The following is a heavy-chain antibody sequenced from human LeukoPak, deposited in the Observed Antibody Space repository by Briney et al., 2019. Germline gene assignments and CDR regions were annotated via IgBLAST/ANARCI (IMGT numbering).Heavy chain of an antibody. D-gene: IGHD5-24*01. CDR2: ITWDGVLS. J-gene: IGHJ4*02. Sequence: GGSLRLSCAASGFTFADYSMHWVRQPPGKGLEWVSLITWDGVLSYYSDSVKGRFTVSRDNSKNLLYLQMNSLRTEDTAFYYCAKDGGPRATDRYNQPFYFDFWGQGTLLTVSS. V-gene: IGHV3-43*01. CDR3: AKDGGPRATDRYNQPFYFDF. CDR1: GFTFADYS.